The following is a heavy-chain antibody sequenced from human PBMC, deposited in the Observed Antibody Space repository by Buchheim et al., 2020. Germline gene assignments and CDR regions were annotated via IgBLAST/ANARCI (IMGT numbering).Heavy chain of an antibody. CDR2: IYSSGST. J-gene: IGHJ4*02. CDR1: GGSVTSGNFY. CDR3: ARRDDSGSYCDY. D-gene: IGHD1-26*01. Sequence: QVQLQESGPGLVKPSETLSVTCTVSGGSVTSGNFYWSWIRQPPGKGLEWIGYIYSSGSTNYHPSLKSRVAISVDTSKNQFSLKLSSVTAADTAVYYCARRDDSGSYCDYWGQGTL. V-gene: IGHV4-61*01.